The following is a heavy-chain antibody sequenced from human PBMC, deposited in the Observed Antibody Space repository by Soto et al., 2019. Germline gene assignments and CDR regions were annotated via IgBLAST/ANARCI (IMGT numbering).Heavy chain of an antibody. CDR3: AAGKYDFWSGYDY. J-gene: IGHJ4*02. V-gene: IGHV1-58*02. D-gene: IGHD3-3*01. Sequence: ASVKVSCKASGFTFTSSTMQWVRQARGQRLEWVGWIVVGSGNTNYAQKFQGRVTITRDMSTSTAYMELSSLRSEDTAVYYCAAGKYDFWSGYDYWGQGTQVTVS. CDR2: IVVGSGNT. CDR1: GFTFTSST.